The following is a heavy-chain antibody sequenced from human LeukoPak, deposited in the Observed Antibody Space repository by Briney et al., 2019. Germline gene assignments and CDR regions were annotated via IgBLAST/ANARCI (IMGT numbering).Heavy chain of an antibody. CDR3: ARGAGDTAMVSYGMDV. D-gene: IGHD5-18*01. V-gene: IGHV4-59*01. Sequence: SETLSLSCTVSGGSISSYYWSWIRQPPGKGLGWIGYIYYSGSPNSNPSRKSRVTISVAPSKNQFSLKLSSVTAAATAVYYCARGAGDTAMVSYGMDVWGQGTTVTVSS. J-gene: IGHJ6*02. CDR2: IYYSGSP. CDR1: GGSISSYY.